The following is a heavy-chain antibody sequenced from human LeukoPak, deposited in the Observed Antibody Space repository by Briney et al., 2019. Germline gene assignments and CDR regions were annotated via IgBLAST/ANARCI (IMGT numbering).Heavy chain of an antibody. J-gene: IGHJ4*02. CDR1: GGTITNTNY. CDR3: AREGGPYRPLDY. Sequence: SETLSLTCGVSGGTITNTNYWTWVRQPPGKGLEWIGEVNLQGSTNYNPSLMGRVAISVDTSENHISLQLTSVTAADTAVYYCAREGGPYRPLDYSGQGTLVTVSS. V-gene: IGHV4-4*02. CDR2: VNLQGST.